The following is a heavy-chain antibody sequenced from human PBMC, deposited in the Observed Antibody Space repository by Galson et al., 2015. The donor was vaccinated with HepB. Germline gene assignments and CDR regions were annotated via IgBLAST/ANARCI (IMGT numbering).Heavy chain of an antibody. D-gene: IGHD5-18*01. CDR1: DYTFTSYG. J-gene: IGHJ4*02. Sequence: SCKASDYTFTSYGINWVRQAHGQGLEWMGWISPKNGNTNSAQKLQGRVTMTTDTSTNTAYMELRSLRSDDTAVYYCARGEGTQLWPRVPLDYWGQGTLVTVSS. CDR2: ISPKNGNT. CDR3: ARGEGTQLWPRVPLDY. V-gene: IGHV1-18*01.